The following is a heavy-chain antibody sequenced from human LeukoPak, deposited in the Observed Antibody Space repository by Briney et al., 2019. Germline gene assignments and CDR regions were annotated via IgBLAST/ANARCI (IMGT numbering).Heavy chain of an antibody. CDR2: INNDGSYI. CDR1: GFTFSSSW. Sequence: GGSLRLSCAASGFTFSSSWMHWVRQAPGKGLEWVSRINNDGSYINYADSVKGRFTISRDSAKNTLNLQMNSLRAEDTAVYFCARDGSAYNFDYWGQGVLVTVSS. D-gene: IGHD5-24*01. CDR3: ARDGSAYNFDY. J-gene: IGHJ4*02. V-gene: IGHV3-74*01.